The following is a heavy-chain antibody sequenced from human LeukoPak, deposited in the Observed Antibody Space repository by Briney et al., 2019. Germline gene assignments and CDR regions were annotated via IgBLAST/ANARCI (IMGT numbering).Heavy chain of an antibody. V-gene: IGHV1-2*04. CDR3: ALRSGSYYIDAFDI. CDR2: INPNSGGT. J-gene: IGHJ3*02. D-gene: IGHD1-26*01. Sequence: ASVKVSCKASGYTFTGYYMHWVRQAPGQGLEWMGWINPNSGGTNYAQKFQGWVTMTRDTSISTAYMELSRLRSDDTAVCYCALRSGSYYIDAFDIWGQGTMVTVSS. CDR1: GYTFTGYY.